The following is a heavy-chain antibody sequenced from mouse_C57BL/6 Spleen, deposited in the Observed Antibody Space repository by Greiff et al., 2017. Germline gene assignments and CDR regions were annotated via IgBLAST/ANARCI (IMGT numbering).Heavy chain of an antibody. CDR1: GYTFTSYW. Sequence: QVQLQQPGAELVMPGASVKLSCKASGYTFTSYWMHWVKQRPGQGLEWIGEIDPSDSYTNYTQKFKGKSTLTVYKSSSTAYMQLSSLTSEDSAVYYCARGIDDYFAWCAYWGQGTLVTVSA. CDR3: ARGIDDYFAWCAY. D-gene: IGHD2-4*01. V-gene: IGHV1-69*01. CDR2: IDPSDSYT. J-gene: IGHJ3*01.